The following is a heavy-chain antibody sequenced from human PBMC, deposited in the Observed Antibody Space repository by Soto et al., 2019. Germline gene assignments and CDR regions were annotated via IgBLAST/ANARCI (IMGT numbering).Heavy chain of an antibody. V-gene: IGHV4-59*01. J-gene: IGHJ4*02. Sequence: SETLSLTCTVSVGSISGYYWSWIRQPPGKGREWIGYIYYSRSTNYNPSLKSRVTISVDTSKNQFSLKLSSVTAADTAVYSCASQEYSSSPGDYWGQGTLVTVSS. CDR1: VGSISGYY. CDR3: ASQEYSSSPGDY. CDR2: IYYSRST. D-gene: IGHD6-6*01.